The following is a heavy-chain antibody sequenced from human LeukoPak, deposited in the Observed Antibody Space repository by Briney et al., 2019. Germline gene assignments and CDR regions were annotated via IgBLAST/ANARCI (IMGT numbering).Heavy chain of an antibody. Sequence: GASVKVSCKVSGYTLTELSMHWVRQAPGKGLEWMGGFDPEDGETIYAQKFQGRVTMTEDTSTDTAYMELSSLRSEDTAVYYCATRATLRYFLEGFDPWGQGTLVTVSS. J-gene: IGHJ5*02. CDR1: GYTLTELS. CDR2: FDPEDGET. CDR3: ATRATLRYFLEGFDP. V-gene: IGHV1-24*01. D-gene: IGHD3-9*01.